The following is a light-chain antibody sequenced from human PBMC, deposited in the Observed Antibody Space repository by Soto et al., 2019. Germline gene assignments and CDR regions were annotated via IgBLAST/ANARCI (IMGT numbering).Light chain of an antibody. CDR3: TSYTRDTALV. V-gene: IGLV2-14*01. J-gene: IGLJ1*01. CDR2: EVS. Sequence: QSALTQPASVSGSPGQSITISCTGTSSDVDTYNYVSWYQHHPGKAPKLIIYEVSNRPSGVSNRFSGSKSGSTASLTISGLQAEDEADYHCTSYTRDTALVFGTGTKVTVL. CDR1: SSDVDTYNY.